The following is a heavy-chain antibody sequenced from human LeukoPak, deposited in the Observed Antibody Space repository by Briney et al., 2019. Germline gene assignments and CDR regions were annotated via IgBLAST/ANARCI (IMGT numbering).Heavy chain of an antibody. CDR3: ARRGFVATTRNWFDP. D-gene: IGHD5-12*01. V-gene: IGHV5-51*01. Sequence: GESLKISCKTSGYTFTRHWIGWVRQMPGKGLEWMGIIYPDDSDTRYSPSFRGQVTISADKSSSTAYLQWSSLKASDTAMYYCARRGFVATTRNWFDPWGQGALVTVS. J-gene: IGHJ5*02. CDR1: GYTFTRHW. CDR2: IYPDDSDT.